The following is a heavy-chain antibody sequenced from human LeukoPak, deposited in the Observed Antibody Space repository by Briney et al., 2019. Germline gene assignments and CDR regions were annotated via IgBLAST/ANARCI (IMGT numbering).Heavy chain of an antibody. Sequence: GGSLRLSCAASGFTFSSYWMTWVRQAPGKGLEWVGNIKGDGSEKYYVDSVKGRFTISRDNAKNSLYLQMNSLRAEDTAVYYCARAKPKNMVRGLIMRRESRYYFDYWGQGTLVTVSS. CDR2: IKGDGSEK. J-gene: IGHJ4*02. D-gene: IGHD3-10*01. V-gene: IGHV3-7*03. CDR3: ARAKPKNMVRGLIMRRESRYYFDY. CDR1: GFTFSSYW.